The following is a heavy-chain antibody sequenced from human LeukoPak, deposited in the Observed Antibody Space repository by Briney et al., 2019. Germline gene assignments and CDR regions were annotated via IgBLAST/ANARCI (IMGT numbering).Heavy chain of an antibody. CDR1: GFTFSSYA. CDR3: AKGMGYCSSTSCSSAPFDY. Sequence: PGGSLRLSCAASGFTFSSYAMSWVRQAPGKGLEWVSAISGSGGSTYYADSVKGRFTISRDNSKNTLYLQMNSLRAEDTAVYYCAKGMGYCSSTSCSSAPFDYWGQGTLVTVSS. J-gene: IGHJ4*02. V-gene: IGHV3-23*01. D-gene: IGHD2-2*01. CDR2: ISGSGGST.